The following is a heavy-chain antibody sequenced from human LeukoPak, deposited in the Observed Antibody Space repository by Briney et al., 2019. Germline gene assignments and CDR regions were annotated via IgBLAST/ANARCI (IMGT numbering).Heavy chain of an antibody. CDR3: ARSPAVAGTGNDY. CDR1: GYTFTSYD. Sequence: ASVKVSCQASGYTFTSYDINWVRQATGQGLEWMGWMNPNSGNTGYAQKFQGRVTMTRNTSISTAYMELSSLRSEDTAVYYCARSPAVAGTGNDYWGQGTLVTVSS. D-gene: IGHD6-19*01. J-gene: IGHJ4*02. V-gene: IGHV1-8*01. CDR2: MNPNSGNT.